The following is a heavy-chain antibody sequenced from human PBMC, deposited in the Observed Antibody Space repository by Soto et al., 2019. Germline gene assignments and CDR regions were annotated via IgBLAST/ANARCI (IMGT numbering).Heavy chain of an antibody. Sequence: GGSLRLSCAASGFTFSSYSMNWVRQAPGKGLEWVSYISSSSSTIHYADSVKGRFTSSRDNAKNLLYLQMNSLRDEDTAVYYCARAYDFWSGYYREYYGMDVWGQGTTVTVSS. D-gene: IGHD3-3*01. V-gene: IGHV3-48*02. J-gene: IGHJ6*02. CDR3: ARAYDFWSGYYREYYGMDV. CDR2: ISSSSSTI. CDR1: GFTFSSYS.